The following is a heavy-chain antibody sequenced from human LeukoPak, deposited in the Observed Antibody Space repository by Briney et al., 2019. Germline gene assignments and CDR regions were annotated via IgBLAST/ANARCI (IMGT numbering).Heavy chain of an antibody. CDR1: GFTFSSYS. CDR2: ISYDGSSK. J-gene: IGHJ3*02. V-gene: IGHV3-30-3*01. Sequence: PGGSLRLSCAASGFTFSSYSMHWVRQAPGKGLEWVAHISYDGSSKYYADSVKGRFTISRDNSKNTLYLQMNSLTGDDTAVYYCARDSSSLEAFDIWGQGTMVTVSS. D-gene: IGHD2-2*01. CDR3: ARDSSSLEAFDI.